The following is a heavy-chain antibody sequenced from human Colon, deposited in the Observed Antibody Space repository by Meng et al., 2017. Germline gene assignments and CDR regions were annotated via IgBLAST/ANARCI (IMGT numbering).Heavy chain of an antibody. CDR1: GFIFTSYA. Sequence: QVELVEPGGVVVKSGRSLSLACAASGFIFTSYAMHWVRQAPGKGLEWVAVISYDGQSKYYLDSVKGRFTISRDNSKNTLYLEMSSLRGDDTAVYYCAREEVYGSGGYWGQGTLVTISS. CDR3: AREEVYGSGGY. D-gene: IGHD3-10*01. CDR2: ISYDGQSK. J-gene: IGHJ4*02. V-gene: IGHV3-30*15.